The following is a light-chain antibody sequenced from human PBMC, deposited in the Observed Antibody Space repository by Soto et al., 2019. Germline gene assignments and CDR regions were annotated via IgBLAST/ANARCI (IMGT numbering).Light chain of an antibody. CDR2: CAS. Sequence: LTQSPGTLSLSPGERATLSCRASQSISSTYLAWYQQKPGQAPMLLIYCASSRATGIPDRFSGSGSGTDFPRTISRLEAEDFAVYYCQQDGSSPLYIFGQGTKLEIK. CDR1: QSISSTY. CDR3: QQDGSSPLYI. V-gene: IGKV3-20*01. J-gene: IGKJ2*01.